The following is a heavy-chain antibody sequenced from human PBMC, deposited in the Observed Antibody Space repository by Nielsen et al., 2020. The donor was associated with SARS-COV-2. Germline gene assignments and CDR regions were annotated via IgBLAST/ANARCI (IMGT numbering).Heavy chain of an antibody. V-gene: IGHV1-24*01. CDR2: FDPEDGET. D-gene: IGHD5-18*01. CDR3: ARGDSYGPLYWYFDL. CDR1: GYTLTELS. J-gene: IGHJ2*01. Sequence: ASVKVSCKVSGYTLTELSMHWVRQAPGKGLEWMGGFDPEDGETIYAQKFQGRVTMTEDTSTDTAYMELRSLRSDDTAVYYCARGDSYGPLYWYFDLWGRGTLVTVSS.